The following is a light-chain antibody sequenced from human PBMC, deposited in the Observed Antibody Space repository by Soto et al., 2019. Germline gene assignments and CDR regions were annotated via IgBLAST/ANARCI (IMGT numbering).Light chain of an antibody. Sequence: DIQMTQSPSTLSASIGDRVTITCRASESIRTWLAWYQHKPGKAPKFLIYDASSLESGVPSRFSGSGSGTEFTLTISSLQPDDFAIYYCQQYNTYPRTFGHGTK. CDR2: DAS. V-gene: IGKV1-5*01. CDR3: QQYNTYPRT. J-gene: IGKJ1*01. CDR1: ESIRTW.